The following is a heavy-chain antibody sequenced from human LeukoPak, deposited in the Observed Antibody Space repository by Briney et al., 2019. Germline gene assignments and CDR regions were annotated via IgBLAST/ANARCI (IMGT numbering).Heavy chain of an antibody. CDR1: GFTFSAYS. Sequence: GGSLRLSCAASGFTFSAYSMNWVRQAPERGLERVSYIGSSSSPIYYADSVKGRFTISRDNAKNSLFLQMDSLRAEDTAVYYCARDQAYSFDYWGQGTLVTVSS. D-gene: IGHD4-11*01. J-gene: IGHJ4*02. CDR2: IGSSSSPI. V-gene: IGHV3-48*01. CDR3: ARDQAYSFDY.